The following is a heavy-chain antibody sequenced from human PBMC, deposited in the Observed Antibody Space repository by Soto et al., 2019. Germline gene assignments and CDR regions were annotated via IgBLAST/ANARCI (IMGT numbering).Heavy chain of an antibody. V-gene: IGHV3-23*01. CDR1: GLTFSAFS. CDR3: ATGMGNPSYFAY. J-gene: IGHJ4*02. CDR2: VSGTSFTI. D-gene: IGHD7-27*01. Sequence: EVQLLESGGGLVQPGGSLRLSCAASGLTFSAFSMSWVRQTPGKGLEWVSIVSGTSFTIEYADSVKGRFTISRDNSKNILYLQMNNLRAEDTAVYNCATGMGNPSYFAYWGQGTQVTVSS.